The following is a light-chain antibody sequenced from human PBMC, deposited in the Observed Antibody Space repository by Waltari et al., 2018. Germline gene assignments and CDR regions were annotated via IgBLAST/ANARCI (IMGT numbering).Light chain of an antibody. CDR2: GKN. CDR3: NSRDGNGNPFV. J-gene: IGLJ1*01. CDR1: SLSYYY. V-gene: IGLV3-19*01. Sequence: SSELTQDPAVSVALGPTVRITCQGDSLSYYYANWYRQKPGQAPLLVMYGKNKRPSGIADRCSGSYSGDTASVTITGAQAEDEADYYCNSRDGNGNPFVFGPATKVTVL.